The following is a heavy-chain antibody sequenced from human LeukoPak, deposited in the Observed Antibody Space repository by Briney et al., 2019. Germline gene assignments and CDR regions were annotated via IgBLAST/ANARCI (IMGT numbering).Heavy chain of an antibody. D-gene: IGHD2-15*01. CDR1: GFTFSTSW. J-gene: IGHJ5*02. V-gene: IGHV3-7*01. CDR3: ARARGRLDP. CDR2: IKQDGNEK. Sequence: GGSLRLSCAASGFTFSTSWMGWVRQAPAKGLEWVANIKQDGNEKYYVDSVKGRFGIFRDNAKNSLYLQMNSLRAEDTAFYYCARARGRLDPWGQGTLVTVSS.